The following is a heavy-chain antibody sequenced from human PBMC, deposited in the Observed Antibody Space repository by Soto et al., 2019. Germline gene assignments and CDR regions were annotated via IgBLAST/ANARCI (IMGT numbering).Heavy chain of an antibody. CDR1: GGSISSGGYY. CDR2: IYYSGST. D-gene: IGHD6-13*01. J-gene: IGHJ4*02. Sequence: QVQLQESGPGLVKPSQTLSLTCTVSGGSISSGGYYWSWIRQHPGKGLEWIGYIYYSGSTYYNPSLKSRVTISVDTSKNQFSLKLSSVTAANTAVYYCARQAEARAAVVDYWGQGTLVTVSS. CDR3: ARQAEARAAVVDY. V-gene: IGHV4-31*03.